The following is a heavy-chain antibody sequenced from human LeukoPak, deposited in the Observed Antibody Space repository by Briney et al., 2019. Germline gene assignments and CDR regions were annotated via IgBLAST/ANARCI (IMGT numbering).Heavy chain of an antibody. CDR3: ARPIVYYYPFDD. CDR2: MNPNSGNT. CDR1: GYTFTSYD. J-gene: IGHJ4*02. D-gene: IGHD3-22*01. V-gene: IGHV1-8*01. Sequence: ASVKVSCKASGYTFTSYDINWVRQATGQGLEWMGWMNPNSGNTGYAQKFQGRVTMTRNTSISTAYMELSSLRSEDPAVYYCARPIVYYYPFDDWGQETLVTVSS.